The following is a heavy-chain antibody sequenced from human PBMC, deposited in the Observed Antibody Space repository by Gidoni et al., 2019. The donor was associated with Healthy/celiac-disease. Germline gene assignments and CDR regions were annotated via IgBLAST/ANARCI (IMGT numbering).Heavy chain of an antibody. CDR2: IYHSGST. CDR1: GGSISSGGYS. Sequence: QLQLQESGSGLVKPSQTLSLTCAVSGGSISSGGYSWSWIRQPPGKGLEWIGYIYHSGSTYYNPSLKSRVTISVDRSKNQFSLKLSSVTAADTAVYYCARGRSGDSSGYYLYYYYYMDVWGKGTTVTVSS. J-gene: IGHJ6*03. CDR3: ARGRSGDSSGYYLYYYYYMDV. D-gene: IGHD3-22*01. V-gene: IGHV4-30-2*01.